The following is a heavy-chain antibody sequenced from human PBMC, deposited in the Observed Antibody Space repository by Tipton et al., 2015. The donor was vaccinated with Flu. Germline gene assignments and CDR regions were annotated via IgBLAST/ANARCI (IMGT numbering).Heavy chain of an antibody. CDR1: GFTFNNAW. J-gene: IGHJ3*02. Sequence: GSLRLSCGGSGFTFNNAWLTWVRQAPGKGLEWVGRVKSKTHGETTDYAAPVKGRFAISRDDSKNTVYLQMNSLETEDTAVYFCTFGYYDGSGYHWDNAFHIWGQGTMLTVSS. CDR3: TFGYYDGSGYHWDNAFHI. CDR2: VKSKTHGETT. D-gene: IGHD3-22*01. V-gene: IGHV3-15*01.